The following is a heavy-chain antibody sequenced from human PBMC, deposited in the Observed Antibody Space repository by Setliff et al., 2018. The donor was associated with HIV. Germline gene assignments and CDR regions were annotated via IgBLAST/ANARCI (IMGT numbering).Heavy chain of an antibody. J-gene: IGHJ5*02. CDR3: TNRGGSGTNVGNWFDP. Sequence: SVKVSCKASGDNFNNVAFNWVRQAPGQGLEWMGGILPIFGATDYAQKFQGRLTLTAVQSENSVYMELSSLRSDDTAVYYCTNRGGSGTNVGNWFDPWGQGTLITVSS. D-gene: IGHD3-10*01. CDR1: GDNFNNVA. CDR2: ILPIFGAT. V-gene: IGHV1-69*13.